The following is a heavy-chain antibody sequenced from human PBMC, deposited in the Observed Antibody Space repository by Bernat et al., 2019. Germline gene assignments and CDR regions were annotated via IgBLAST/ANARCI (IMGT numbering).Heavy chain of an antibody. J-gene: IGHJ4*02. Sequence: EVQLVESGGGLFQPGGSLRLSCAASGFTFSSYWMSWVRQAPGKGLALVANIKQDGSEKYYVDSVKGRFTISRDNAKNSLYMQMNSLRAEDTAVYYFARDVAAADGNWGKGTLVTGSS. CDR2: IKQDGSEK. V-gene: IGHV3-7*04. CDR3: ARDVAAADGN. CDR1: GFTFSSYW. D-gene: IGHD6-13*01.